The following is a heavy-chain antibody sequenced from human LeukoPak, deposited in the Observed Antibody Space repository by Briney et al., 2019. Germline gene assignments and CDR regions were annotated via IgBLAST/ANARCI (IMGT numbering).Heavy chain of an antibody. J-gene: IGHJ4*02. V-gene: IGHV3-7*01. Sequence: GGSQRLSCAASGFTFSSYWVNWVRQAPGKGLEWVALMKPDGSNKYYVESVEGRFTISRDNAKNSLHLQMNSLRVEDTAVYYCVRAPLRHTWFQYFDYWGQGTLVTVSS. CDR2: MKPDGSNK. CDR1: GFTFSSYW. CDR3: VRAPLRHTWFQYFDY. D-gene: IGHD3-9*01.